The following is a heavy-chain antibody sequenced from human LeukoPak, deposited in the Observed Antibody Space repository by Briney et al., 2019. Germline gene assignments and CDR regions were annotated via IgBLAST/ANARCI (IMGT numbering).Heavy chain of an antibody. Sequence: GRSLRLSCTASGFTFGDYAMSWVRQAPGKGLEWVGFIRSKAYGGTTGYAASVKGRFTISRDDSKSNAYLQMNSLKTEDTAVYYCMVDCSSTSCYDYWGQGTLVTVSS. D-gene: IGHD2-2*01. CDR1: GFTFGDYA. CDR3: MVDCSSTSCYDY. CDR2: IRSKAYGGTT. J-gene: IGHJ4*02. V-gene: IGHV3-49*04.